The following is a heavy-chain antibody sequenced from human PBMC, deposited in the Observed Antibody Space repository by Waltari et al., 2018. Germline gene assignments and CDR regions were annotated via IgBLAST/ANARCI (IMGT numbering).Heavy chain of an antibody. V-gene: IGHV4-61*09. Sequence: QVQLQESGPGLVKPSQTLSLTCIVSGGSISSGSYYWSWIRQPAGKGLEWIGYIYTSGSTNYNPSLRSRVTISVDTSKNQFSLKLSSVTAADTAVYYCARFTPTQGGFDYWGQGTLVTVSS. CDR1: GGSISSGSYY. CDR3: ARFTPTQGGFDY. CDR2: IYTSGST. D-gene: IGHD3-16*01. J-gene: IGHJ4*02.